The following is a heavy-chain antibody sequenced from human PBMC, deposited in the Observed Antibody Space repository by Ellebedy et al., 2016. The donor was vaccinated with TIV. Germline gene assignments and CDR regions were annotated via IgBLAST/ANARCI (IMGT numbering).Heavy chain of an antibody. CDR2: IYYSGSS. CDR3: ASAAHFLEIDSYFQY. CDR1: GGSASTSRYF. J-gene: IGHJ4*02. D-gene: IGHD1-1*01. V-gene: IGHV4-39*01. Sequence: MPSETLSLTCTVSGGSASTSRYFRACIRQPRGKRMEWFASIYYSGSSYYNPSLKSRVTMSMHTSKNQFSLRLSSVIAADSAVYYCASAAHFLEIDSYFQYWGKGILVTVFS.